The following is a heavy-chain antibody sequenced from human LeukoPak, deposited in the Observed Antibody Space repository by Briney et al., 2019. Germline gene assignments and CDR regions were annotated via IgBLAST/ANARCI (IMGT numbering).Heavy chain of an antibody. V-gene: IGHV4-39*07. CDR3: ARDNIVATIG. CDR2: IYYSGST. D-gene: IGHD5-12*01. CDR1: GGSISSSSYY. Sequence: SETLSLTCTVSGGSISSSSYYWGWIRQPPGKGLEWIGSIYYSGSTYYNPSLKSRVTISVDTSKNQSSLKLSSVTAADTAVYYCARDNIVATIGWGQGTLVTVSS. J-gene: IGHJ4*02.